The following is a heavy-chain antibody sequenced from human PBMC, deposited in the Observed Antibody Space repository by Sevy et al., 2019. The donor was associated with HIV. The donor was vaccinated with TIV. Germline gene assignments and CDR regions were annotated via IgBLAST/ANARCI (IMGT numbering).Heavy chain of an antibody. CDR3: SRGGNYYDSSGLDY. CDR2: RNPNSGNT. J-gene: IGHJ4*02. Sequence: ASVKVSCKASGYTITSYDINWVRQATGQGLEWMGWRNPNSGNTGYAQKFQGRVTMTRNTSISTAYMELSSLRSEDTAVYYCSRGGNYYDSSGLDYWGQGTLVTVSS. V-gene: IGHV1-8*01. CDR1: GYTITSYD. D-gene: IGHD3-22*01.